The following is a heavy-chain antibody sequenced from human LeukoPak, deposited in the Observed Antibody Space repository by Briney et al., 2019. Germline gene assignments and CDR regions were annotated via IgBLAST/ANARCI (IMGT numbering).Heavy chain of an antibody. Sequence: GGSLRLSCAASGFTVSSNYMSWVRQAPGKGLEWVSVIHSGGSTYYADSVKGRFTISRDNSKNTLYLQMNSLRAEDTAVYYCARDFGYYDSSGRWGQGTLSPSPQ. CDR3: ARDFGYYDSSGR. J-gene: IGHJ4*02. CDR2: IHSGGST. V-gene: IGHV3-66*01. CDR1: GFTVSSNY. D-gene: IGHD3-22*01.